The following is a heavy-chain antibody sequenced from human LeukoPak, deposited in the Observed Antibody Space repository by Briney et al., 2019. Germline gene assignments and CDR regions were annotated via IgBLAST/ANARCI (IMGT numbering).Heavy chain of an antibody. CDR2: INHSGSS. Sequence: PSETLSLTCAVHGGSFRGYYWSWIRQPPGKGLEWIGEINHSGSSNYNPSLKSRVTISVDTSKDQFSLKLSSVTAADTAVYYCARSYYYDSSGYYAHWGQGTLVTVSS. CDR1: GGSFRGYY. J-gene: IGHJ4*02. V-gene: IGHV4-34*01. CDR3: ARSYYYDSSGYYAH. D-gene: IGHD3-22*01.